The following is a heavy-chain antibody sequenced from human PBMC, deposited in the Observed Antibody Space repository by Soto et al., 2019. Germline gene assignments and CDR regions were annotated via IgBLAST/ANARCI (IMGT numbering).Heavy chain of an antibody. V-gene: IGHV4-39*01. J-gene: IGHJ4*02. CDR2: IYYSGST. D-gene: IGHD3-3*01. Sequence: SETLSLTCTVSGGSISSSSYYWGWIRQPPGKGLEWIGSIYYSGSTYYNPSLKSRVTISVDTSKNQFSLKLSSVTAADTAVYYCVSQREATEWPTSYDYWGQGTLVTVSS. CDR1: GGSISSSSYY. CDR3: VSQREATEWPTSYDY.